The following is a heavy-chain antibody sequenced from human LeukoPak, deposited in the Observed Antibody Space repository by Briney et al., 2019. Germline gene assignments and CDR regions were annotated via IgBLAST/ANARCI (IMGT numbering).Heavy chain of an antibody. J-gene: IGHJ3*02. D-gene: IGHD1-26*01. CDR1: GGTFSSYA. CDR2: INTNTGNP. V-gene: IGHV7-4-1*02. CDR3: ARGPGIVGAGGAFNI. Sequence: GASVKVSCKASGGTFSSYAINWVRQAPGQGLEWMGWINTNTGNPTYAQGFTGQFVFSLDTSVSTAYLQISSLQAEDTAVYYCARGPGIVGAGGAFNIWGQGTMVTVSS.